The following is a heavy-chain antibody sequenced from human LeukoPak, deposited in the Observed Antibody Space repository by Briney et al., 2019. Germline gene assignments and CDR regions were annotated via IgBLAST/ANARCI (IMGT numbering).Heavy chain of an antibody. CDR1: GYTLTEVS. D-gene: IGHD6-19*01. CDR3: ASVGWSSPYFYYGLDV. V-gene: IGHV1-24*01. Sequence: ASVKVSCKVSGYTLTEVSMHWVRQAPGKGLAWMGGFDAEDGETIYAQKFQGRVTVTEDTSTDTAYMELSSLTSEDTAIYYCASVGWSSPYFYYGLDVWGQGTTVTVSS. J-gene: IGHJ6*02. CDR2: FDAEDGET.